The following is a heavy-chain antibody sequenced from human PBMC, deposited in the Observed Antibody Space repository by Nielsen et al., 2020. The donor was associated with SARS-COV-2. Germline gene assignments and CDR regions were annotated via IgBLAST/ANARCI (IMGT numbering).Heavy chain of an antibody. CDR3: ARDIVARYYYYGMDV. J-gene: IGHJ6*02. V-gene: IGHV3-48*03. CDR1: GFTFSSYE. CDR2: ISSSGSTI. D-gene: IGHD5-12*01. Sequence: GGPLRLSCAASGFTFSSYEMNWVRQAPGKGLEWVSYISSSGSTIYYADSVKGRFTISRDNAKNSLYLQMNSLRAEDTAVYYCARDIVARYYYYGMDVWGQGTTVTVSS.